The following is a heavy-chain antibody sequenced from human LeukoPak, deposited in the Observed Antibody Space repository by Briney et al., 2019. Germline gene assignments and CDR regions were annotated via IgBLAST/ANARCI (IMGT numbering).Heavy chain of an antibody. J-gene: IGHJ3*02. V-gene: IGHV3-48*01. D-gene: IGHD1-1*01. CDR1: GFTFSSYS. CDR3: ARDRYNWNDGRGAFDI. Sequence: GGSLRLSFAASGFTFSSYSMNWVRQAPGKGLEWVSYISSSSSTIYYADSVKGRFTIFRDNAKNSLYLQMNSLRAEDTAVYYCARDRYNWNDGRGAFDIWGQGTMVTVSS. CDR2: ISSSSSTI.